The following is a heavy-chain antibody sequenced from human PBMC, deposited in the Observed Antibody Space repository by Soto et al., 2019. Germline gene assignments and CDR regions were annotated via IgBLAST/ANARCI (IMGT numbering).Heavy chain of an antibody. J-gene: IGHJ5*02. Sequence: SQALSLTFAISGDSVSSNTASCNLIRHSPSRGLEWLGRTYFRSKWYNDYAVSVKSRIIINPDTSNNQFSLQLKSVTPEDTAVYFCAKGDNLGPKTGYAFDPWGQGIMVTVSS. CDR3: AKGDNLGPKTGYAFDP. V-gene: IGHV6-1*01. CDR2: TYFRSKWYN. D-gene: IGHD5-12*01. CDR1: GDSVSSNTAS.